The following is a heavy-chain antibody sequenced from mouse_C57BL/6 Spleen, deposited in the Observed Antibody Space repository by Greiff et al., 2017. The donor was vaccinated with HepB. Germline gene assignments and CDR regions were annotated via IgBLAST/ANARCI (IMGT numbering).Heavy chain of an antibody. CDR1: GYTFTSYG. V-gene: IGHV1-81*01. CDR2: IYPRSGNT. D-gene: IGHD2-3*01. CDR3: ARSRLLQDYYAMDY. J-gene: IGHJ4*01. Sequence: VQLQQSGAELARPGASVKLSCKASGYTFTSYGISWVKQRTGQGLEWIGEIYPRSGNTYYNEKFKGKATLTADKSSSTAYMELRSLTSEDSAVYFCARSRLLQDYYAMDYWGQGTSVTVSS.